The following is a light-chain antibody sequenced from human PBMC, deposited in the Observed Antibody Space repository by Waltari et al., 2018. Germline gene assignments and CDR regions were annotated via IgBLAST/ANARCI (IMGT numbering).Light chain of an antibody. CDR2: SNN. V-gene: IGLV1-44*01. CDR3: ATWDSSLNGFYV. J-gene: IGLJ1*01. CDR1: SSNIGDHT. Sequence: QSVLTQPPSASGTPGQRVTISCSGSSSNIGDHTINWYQQLPGTAPKPLIYSNNQRPSGVPGGFDGSNPGTSASRAISGLQSEEEVDYYCATWDSSLNGFYVFGTGTKVTVL.